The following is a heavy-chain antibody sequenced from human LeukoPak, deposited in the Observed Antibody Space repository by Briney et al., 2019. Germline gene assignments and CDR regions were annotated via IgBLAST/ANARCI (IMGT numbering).Heavy chain of an antibody. J-gene: IGHJ4*02. D-gene: IGHD1-14*01. CDR1: GFTFSSYA. CDR3: ARGPDGDY. V-gene: IGHV3-30-3*01. Sequence: PGGSLRLSCAASGFTFSSYAMHWVRQAPGKGLEWVAVISYDGSNKYYADSVKGRFTISRDNSKNTLYLQMNSLRAEDTAVYYCARGPDGDYWGQGTLVTVSS. CDR2: ISYDGSNK.